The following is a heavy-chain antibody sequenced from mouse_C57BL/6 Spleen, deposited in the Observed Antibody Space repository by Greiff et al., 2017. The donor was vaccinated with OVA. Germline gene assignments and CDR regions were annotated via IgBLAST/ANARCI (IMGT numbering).Heavy chain of an antibody. Sequence: EVKLQESGPGLVKPSQSLSLTCSVTGYSITTGYYWNWIRQFPGNKLEWMGYISYDGSNNYNPSLKNRISITRDTSKNQFFLKLNSVTTEDTATYYCARRGGSTKGWYFDVWGTGTTVTVSS. J-gene: IGHJ1*03. D-gene: IGHD1-1*01. CDR1: GYSITTGYY. CDR2: ISYDGSN. CDR3: ARRGGSTKGWYFDV. V-gene: IGHV3-6*01.